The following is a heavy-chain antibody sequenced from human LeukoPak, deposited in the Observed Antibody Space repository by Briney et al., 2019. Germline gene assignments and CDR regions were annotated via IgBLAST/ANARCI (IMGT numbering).Heavy chain of an antibody. J-gene: IGHJ3*02. CDR2: ITGSGGGI. CDR3: AKDLGSYYDSSGRLDAFDI. CDR1: GFTFSNFA. V-gene: IGHV3-23*01. Sequence: GGSLRLSCAASGFTFSNFAMSWVRQAPGKGLEWVSGITGSGGGIYYADSVKGRFTISRDNSKNTLYLQMNSLRAEDTAVYYCAKDLGSYYDSSGRLDAFDIWGQGTMVTVSS. D-gene: IGHD3-22*01.